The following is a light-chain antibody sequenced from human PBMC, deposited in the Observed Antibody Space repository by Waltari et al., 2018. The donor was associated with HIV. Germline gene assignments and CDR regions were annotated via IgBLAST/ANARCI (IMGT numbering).Light chain of an antibody. J-gene: IGLJ3*02. CDR1: SSNIRAGYA. Sequence: QSVLTQPPSVSGAPGPRVTISCTGRSSNIRAGYALHWYQHLPGTAPKLLIFGNNNRPSGVPDRFSGSKSGTSASLAITGLQAEDEADYYCQSYDSSLSGWVFGGGTKLTVL. CDR2: GNN. CDR3: QSYDSSLSGWV. V-gene: IGLV1-40*01.